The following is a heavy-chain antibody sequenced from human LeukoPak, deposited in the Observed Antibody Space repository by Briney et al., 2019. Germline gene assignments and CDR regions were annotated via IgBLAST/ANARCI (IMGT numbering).Heavy chain of an antibody. Sequence: ASVKVSCKASGYTFTSYGISWVRQAPGQGLEWMGWISAYNGNTNYAQKLQGRVTMTTDTSTSTAYMELRSLRSDDTAVYYCATSSMVRGVRYYYYGMDVWGQGTTVTVSS. J-gene: IGHJ6*02. V-gene: IGHV1-18*01. CDR3: ATSSMVRGVRYYYYGMDV. D-gene: IGHD3-10*01. CDR1: GYTFTSYG. CDR2: ISAYNGNT.